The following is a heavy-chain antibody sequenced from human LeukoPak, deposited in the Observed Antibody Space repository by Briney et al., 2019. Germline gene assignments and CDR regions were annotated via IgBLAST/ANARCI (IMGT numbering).Heavy chain of an antibody. CDR2: ISRGSDHI. CDR1: GFTFSSYA. Sequence: GGPLRLSRAASGFTFSSYAMNWVRQAPGKGLEWVSSISRGSDHIFYADSMKGRFTISRDNAKNSLYLQMNSLGAEDTAVYYCARPYDTRGYFPDYWGQGTLVTVSS. CDR3: ARPYDTRGYFPDY. D-gene: IGHD3-22*01. J-gene: IGHJ4*02. V-gene: IGHV3-21*01.